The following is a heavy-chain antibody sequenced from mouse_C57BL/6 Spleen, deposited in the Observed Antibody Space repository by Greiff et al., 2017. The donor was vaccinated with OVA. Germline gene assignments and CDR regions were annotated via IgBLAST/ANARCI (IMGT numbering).Heavy chain of an antibody. V-gene: IGHV2-2*01. CDR2: IWSGGST. Sequence: VKVEESGPGLVQPSQSLSITCTVSGFSLTSYGVHWVRQSPGKGLEWLGVIWSGGSTDYNAAFISRLSISKDNSKSQVFFKMNSLQADDTAIYYCAIYYSNFPYAMDYWGQGTSVTVSS. J-gene: IGHJ4*01. D-gene: IGHD2-5*01. CDR3: AIYYSNFPYAMDY. CDR1: GFSLTSYG.